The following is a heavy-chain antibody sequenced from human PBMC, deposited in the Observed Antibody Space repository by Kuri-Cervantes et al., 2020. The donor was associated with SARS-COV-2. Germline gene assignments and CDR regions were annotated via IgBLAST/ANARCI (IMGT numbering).Heavy chain of an antibody. CDR1: GYTFTSYD. Sequence: ASVKVSCKASGYTFTSYDINWVRQATGQGLEWMGWINPNSGNTGYAQKFQGRVTITMNTSISTAYMELSSLRSEDTAVYYCARVGYDFWSGPNWFDPWGQGTLVTVSS. CDR2: INPNSGNT. V-gene: IGHV1-8*03. CDR3: ARVGYDFWSGPNWFDP. D-gene: IGHD3-3*01. J-gene: IGHJ5*02.